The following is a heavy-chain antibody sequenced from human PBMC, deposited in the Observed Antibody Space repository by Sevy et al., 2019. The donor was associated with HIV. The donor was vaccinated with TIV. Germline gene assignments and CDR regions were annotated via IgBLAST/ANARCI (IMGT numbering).Heavy chain of an antibody. CDR3: ARGMILVGSWYGMDV. CDR2: IYSGGNT. CDR1: GFIVSSNY. Sequence: GGSLRLSCAVSGFIVSSNYMTWVRQAPGKGLEWVSVIYSGGNTFYADSVRGRFTISRDNSKNTLYLQMNSLRAEDTAVYYSARGMILVGSWYGMDVWGQGTTVTVSS. J-gene: IGHJ6*02. D-gene: IGHD2-21*01. V-gene: IGHV3-53*01.